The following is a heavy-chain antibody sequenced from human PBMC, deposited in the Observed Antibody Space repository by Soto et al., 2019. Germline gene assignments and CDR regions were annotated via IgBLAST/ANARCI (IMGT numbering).Heavy chain of an antibody. Sequence: QVQLQQWGAGLLKPSETLSLTCAVYGGSFSGYYWSWIRQPPGKGLEWIGVINHSGSTNYNPSLKSRVTISVDTSKNQFSLKLSSVTAADTAVYYCARGRTYYYGSGSSRPYYYYGMDVWGQGTTVTVSS. CDR1: GGSFSGYY. CDR3: ARGRTYYYGSGSSRPYYYYGMDV. V-gene: IGHV4-34*01. D-gene: IGHD3-10*01. CDR2: INHSGST. J-gene: IGHJ6*02.